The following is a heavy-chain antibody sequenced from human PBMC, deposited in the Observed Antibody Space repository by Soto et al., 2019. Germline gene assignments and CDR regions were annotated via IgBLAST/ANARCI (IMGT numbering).Heavy chain of an antibody. J-gene: IGHJ6*03. D-gene: IGHD5-12*01. CDR2: INPNSGDT. CDR1: GYTFSDYY. V-gene: IGHV1-2*06. Sequence: QVQLVQSGAEVKKPGASVTVSCKASGYTFSDYYLHWVRQAPGQGPEWMGRINPNSGDTKFAQKFQGRVTMTRDTSVRTAFMELNWLKPDDTAVYYCARESGGATATLVYYCFYMDVWGQGTTVNLS. CDR3: ARESGGATATLVYYCFYMDV.